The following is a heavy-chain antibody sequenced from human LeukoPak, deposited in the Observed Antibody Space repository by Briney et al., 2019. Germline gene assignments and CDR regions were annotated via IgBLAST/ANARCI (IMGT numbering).Heavy chain of an antibody. CDR2: IYYSGST. CDR3: ARDASVGGMDV. CDR1: GGSISSYY. Sequence: SETLSLTCTVSGGSISSYYGSWLRQPPGKGLEWIGYIYYSGSTNYNPSLKSRVTISVDTSTNQFSLKLSSVTAADTAVYYCARDASVGGMDVWGQGTTVTVSS. J-gene: IGHJ6*02. V-gene: IGHV4-59*01.